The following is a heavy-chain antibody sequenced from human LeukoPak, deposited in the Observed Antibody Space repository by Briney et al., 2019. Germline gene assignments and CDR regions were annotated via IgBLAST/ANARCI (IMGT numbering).Heavy chain of an antibody. CDR3: ARAVWTGMGAAALDY. CDR1: GGSISSYY. J-gene: IGHJ4*02. D-gene: IGHD2-2*01. Sequence: SETLSLTCTVSGGSISSYYWSWIRQPAGKGLEWIGRIYTSGSTNYNSSLKSRVTMSVDTSMNQFSLKLSSVTAADTAVYYCARAVWTGMGAAALDYWGQGTLVTVSS. V-gene: IGHV4-4*07. CDR2: IYTSGST.